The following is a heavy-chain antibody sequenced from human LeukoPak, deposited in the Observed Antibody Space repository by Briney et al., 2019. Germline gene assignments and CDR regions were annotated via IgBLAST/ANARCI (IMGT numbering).Heavy chain of an antibody. D-gene: IGHD3-10*01. V-gene: IGHV4-4*07. Sequence: SETLSLTCTVSGGSISSYYCNWIRQPAGKGLEWIGRIYSSGSTNYNPSLKSRVTISVDTSKNQFSLKLSSVTAADTAVYYCARDYYGSGSFSGNWFDPWGQGTLVTVSS. CDR1: GGSISSYY. CDR2: IYSSGST. J-gene: IGHJ5*02. CDR3: ARDYYGSGSFSGNWFDP.